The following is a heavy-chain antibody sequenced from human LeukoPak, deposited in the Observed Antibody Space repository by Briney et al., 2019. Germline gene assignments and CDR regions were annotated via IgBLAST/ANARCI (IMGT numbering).Heavy chain of an antibody. V-gene: IGHV1-2*02. CDR2: INPNSGGT. Sequence: ASVKVSCKASGYTFTGYYMHWVRQAPGQGLEWMGWINPNSGGTNYAQKFQGRVTMTRGTSISTAYMELSRLRSDDTAVYYCARGPTWRGGPYYFDYWGQGTLVTVSS. CDR1: GYTFTGYY. CDR3: ARGPTWRGGPYYFDY. J-gene: IGHJ4*02. D-gene: IGHD3-10*01.